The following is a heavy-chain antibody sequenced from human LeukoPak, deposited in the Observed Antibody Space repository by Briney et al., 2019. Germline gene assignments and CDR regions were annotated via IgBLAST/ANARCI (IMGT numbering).Heavy chain of an antibody. CDR2: ISSSSSYI. CDR3: ASTSSIDYGDYVFGY. CDR1: GFTFSSYS. D-gene: IGHD4-17*01. V-gene: IGHV3-21*01. Sequence: GGSLRLSCAASGFTFSSYSMTWVRQAPGKGLEWVSSISSSSSYIYYADSVKGRFTISRDNAKNSLYLQMNSLRAEDTAVYYCASTSSIDYGDYVFGYWGQGTLVTVSS. J-gene: IGHJ4*02.